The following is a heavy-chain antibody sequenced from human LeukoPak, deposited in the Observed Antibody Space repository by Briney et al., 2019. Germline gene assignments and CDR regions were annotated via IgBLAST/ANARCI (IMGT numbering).Heavy chain of an antibody. CDR2: ISYDGSNK. V-gene: IGHV3-30*18. CDR3: AKDAYDSVWGSYRPPFDY. Sequence: GGSLRLSCAGSGFTFSSYGMHWVRQAPGKGLEWVSVISYDGSNKYYADSVKGRFTISRDNSKNTLYLQMNSLRAEDTAVYYCAKDAYDSVWGSYRPPFDYWGQGTLVTVSS. D-gene: IGHD3-16*02. CDR1: GFTFSSYG. J-gene: IGHJ4*02.